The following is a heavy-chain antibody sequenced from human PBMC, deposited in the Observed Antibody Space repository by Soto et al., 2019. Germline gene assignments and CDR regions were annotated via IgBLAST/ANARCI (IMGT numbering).Heavy chain of an antibody. D-gene: IGHD3-22*01. CDR2: IYPGDSDT. CDR3: ARREYYDSSGRYGMDV. V-gene: IGHV5-51*01. J-gene: IGHJ6*02. Sequence: ESLKISCKGSGYSFTSYWIVWVRQMPGKGLEWMGIIYPGDSDTRYSPSFQGQVTVSADKSISTAYLQWSSLKASDTAMYYCARREYYDSSGRYGMDVWGQGTTVTVSS. CDR1: GYSFTSYW.